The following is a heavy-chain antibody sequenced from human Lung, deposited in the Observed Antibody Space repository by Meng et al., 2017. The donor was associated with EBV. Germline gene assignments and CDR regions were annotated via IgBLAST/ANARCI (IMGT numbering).Heavy chain of an antibody. V-gene: IGHV1-18*01. CDR3: ARDPSNTSGRYAYFDY. Sequence: VGGVKKPEASVMSYCQASGYTFTHHASSWIRQAPGQGLAWLGWISRYNGDTNYAQKVQGRFTMTMDKSASTAYMDLRSLRSDDTAVYYCARDPSNTSGRYAYFDYWGQGTLVTVFS. D-gene: IGHD6-19*01. J-gene: IGHJ4*02. CDR2: ISRYNGDT. CDR1: GYTFTHHA.